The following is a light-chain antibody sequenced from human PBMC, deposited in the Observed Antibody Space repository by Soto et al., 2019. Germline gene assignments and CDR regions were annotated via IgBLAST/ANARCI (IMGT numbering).Light chain of an antibody. Sequence: QSALTQPASVSGSPGQSITISCTGTSSDVGGYNYVSWYQQYPGKAPKLMIYDVTNRPSGVSNRFSGSKSGNTASLTISGLQAEDEADYYCSSYTSSRSWVFGGGTQLTVL. CDR2: DVT. J-gene: IGLJ3*02. CDR1: SSDVGGYNY. V-gene: IGLV2-14*01. CDR3: SSYTSSRSWV.